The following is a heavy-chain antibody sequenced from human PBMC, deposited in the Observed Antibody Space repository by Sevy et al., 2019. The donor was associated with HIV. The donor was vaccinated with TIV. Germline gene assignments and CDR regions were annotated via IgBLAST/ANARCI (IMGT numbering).Heavy chain of an antibody. CDR1: GFTFSSHT. CDR2: ISRSGSTI. CDR3: ARDTAVVPAAIQRGDWYFDL. D-gene: IGHD2-2*01. J-gene: IGHJ2*01. V-gene: IGHV3-48*01. Sequence: GGSLRLSCAASGFTFSSHTFNWVRQAPGKGLEWVSHISRSGSTIYYADSVKGRFTISRDNAKKSLNLQMNSLRAEDTAGYYCARDTAVVPAAIQRGDWYFDLWGRGTLVTVSS.